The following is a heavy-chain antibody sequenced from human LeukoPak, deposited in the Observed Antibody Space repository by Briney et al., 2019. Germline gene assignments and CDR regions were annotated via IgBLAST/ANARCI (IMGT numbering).Heavy chain of an antibody. J-gene: IGHJ6*02. CDR1: GFTFSNYP. CDR3: AREQSESYRYYGMDV. Sequence: GALRLSCAASGFTFSNYPVHWVRPAPGKGLEWVAVMSYDGSEKFYADSVKGRFTISRDISRSTMYLQMNSLRAEDTAVYYCAREQSESYRYYGMDVWGLGTTVTVSS. D-gene: IGHD1-26*01. CDR2: MSYDGSEK. V-gene: IGHV3-30-3*01.